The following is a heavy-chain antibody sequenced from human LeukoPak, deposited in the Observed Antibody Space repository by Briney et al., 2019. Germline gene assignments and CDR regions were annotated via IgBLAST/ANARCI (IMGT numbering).Heavy chain of an antibody. CDR1: GGSFSGYY. CDR2: IYYSGST. CDR3: ARVGFGYKLGYYFDY. Sequence: SETLSLTCAVYGGSFSGYYWSWIRQPPGKGLEWIGYIYYSGSTNYNPSLKSRVTISVDTSKNQFSLKLSSVTAADTAVYYCARVGFGYKLGYYFDYWGQGTLVTVSS. J-gene: IGHJ4*02. V-gene: IGHV4-59*01. D-gene: IGHD5-24*01.